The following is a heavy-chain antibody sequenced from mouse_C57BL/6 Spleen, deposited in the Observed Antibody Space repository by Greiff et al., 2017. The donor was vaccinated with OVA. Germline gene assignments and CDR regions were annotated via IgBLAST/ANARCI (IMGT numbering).Heavy chain of an antibody. CDR1: GYTFTDYY. Sequence: VQLQQSGPELVKPGASVKISCKASGYTFTDYYMNWVKQSHGKSLEWIGDINPNNGGTSYNQKFKGKATLTVDKSSSTAYMELRSLTSEDSAVYYCARWSGAGDYWGQGTSVTVSS. CDR3: ARWSGAGDY. V-gene: IGHV1-26*01. CDR2: INPNNGGT. J-gene: IGHJ4*01. D-gene: IGHD1-3*01.